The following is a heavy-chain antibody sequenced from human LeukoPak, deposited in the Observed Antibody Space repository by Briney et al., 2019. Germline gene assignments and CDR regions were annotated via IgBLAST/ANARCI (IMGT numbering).Heavy chain of an antibody. CDR2: IKQDGSEK. Sequence: GGSLRLSCAASGFTFSNYWMNWVRQAPGKGLEWVANIKQDGSEKYYVDSVEGRFTVSRDNTKNSLYLQMNSLRAEDTAVYYCAGPMGPAAIFGFDYWGQGTLVTVSS. D-gene: IGHD2-2*01. CDR3: AGPMGPAAIFGFDY. CDR1: GFTFSNYW. J-gene: IGHJ4*02. V-gene: IGHV3-7*01.